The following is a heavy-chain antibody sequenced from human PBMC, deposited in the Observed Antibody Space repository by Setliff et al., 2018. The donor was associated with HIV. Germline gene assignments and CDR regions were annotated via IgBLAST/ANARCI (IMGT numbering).Heavy chain of an antibody. CDR1: GGSFSGHY. Sequence: LSLTCAVYGGSFSGHYWSWIRQPPGKGPEWIGEINHSGSTNYNPSLKSRVTISVDTSKNQFALKLSSVTAADTAVYYCARQKSITMIVVVIMDWFDPWGQGTLVTVSS. V-gene: IGHV4-34*01. J-gene: IGHJ5*02. D-gene: IGHD3-22*01. CDR2: INHSGST. CDR3: ARQKSITMIVVVIMDWFDP.